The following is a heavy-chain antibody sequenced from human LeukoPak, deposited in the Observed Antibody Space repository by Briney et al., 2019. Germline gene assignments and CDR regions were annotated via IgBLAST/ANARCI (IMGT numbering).Heavy chain of an antibody. D-gene: IGHD6-19*01. V-gene: IGHV3-53*01. CDR2: MYAGGTT. J-gene: IGHJ5*02. CDR1: GVIVSRNF. Sequence: GGSLRLSCAASGVIVSRNFMSWVRQAPGKGLQWVAIMYAGGTTDYSDSVRGRFHISKDSSNNTLSLQINSLRAEDTAVYYCARGSGSGWPLDRWGQGALVTVSS. CDR3: ARGSGSGWPLDR.